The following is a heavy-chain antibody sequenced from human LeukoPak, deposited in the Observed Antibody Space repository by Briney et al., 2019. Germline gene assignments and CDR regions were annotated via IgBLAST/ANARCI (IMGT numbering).Heavy chain of an antibody. D-gene: IGHD3-22*01. CDR1: GFTFSSYG. CDR2: ISYDGSNK. J-gene: IGHJ4*02. V-gene: IGHV3-30*03. Sequence: GGSLRLSCAASGFTFSSYGMHWVRQAPGKGLEWVAVISYDGSNKYYADSVKGRFTISRDNFKNTLYLQMNSLRAEDTAVYYCARDGEYYDSSGYYYQFDYWGQGTLVTVSS. CDR3: ARDGEYYDSSGYYYQFDY.